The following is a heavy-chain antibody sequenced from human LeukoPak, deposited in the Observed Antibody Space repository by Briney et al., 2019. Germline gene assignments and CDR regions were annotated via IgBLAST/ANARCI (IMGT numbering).Heavy chain of an antibody. CDR1: GYTFTSYG. CDR3: ARWVERRGRWFDP. Sequence: ASVKVSCKASGYTFTSYGISWVRQAPGQGLEWMGWINPNSGGTNYAQKFQGRVTMTRDTSISTAYMELSRLRSDDTAVYYCARWVERRGRWFDPWGQGTLVTVSS. V-gene: IGHV1-2*02. CDR2: INPNSGGT. D-gene: IGHD1-1*01. J-gene: IGHJ5*02.